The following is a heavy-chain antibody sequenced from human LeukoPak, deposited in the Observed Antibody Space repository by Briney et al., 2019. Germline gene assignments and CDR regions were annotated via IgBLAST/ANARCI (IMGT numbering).Heavy chain of an antibody. D-gene: IGHD3-22*01. CDR1: GGSFSGYY. CDR3: ARGYYDSSGYFSFDY. Sequence: SETLSLTCAVYGGSFSGYYWSWIRQPPGKGLEWIGEINHSGSTNYNPSLKSRVTISVDTSKNQFSLKLSSVTAADTAVYYCARGYYDSSGYFSFDYWGQGTLVTVSS. CDR2: INHSGST. J-gene: IGHJ4*02. V-gene: IGHV4-34*01.